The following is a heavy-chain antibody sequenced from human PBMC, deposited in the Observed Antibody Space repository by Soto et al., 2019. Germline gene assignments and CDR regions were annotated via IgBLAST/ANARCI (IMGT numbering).Heavy chain of an antibody. CDR3: ARLWGWSVGY. CDR1: GGSISSYY. V-gene: IGHV4-59*08. CDR2: IYYSGST. J-gene: IGHJ4*02. D-gene: IGHD3-16*01. Sequence: QVQLQESGPGLVKPSETLSLTCTVSGGSISSYYWSWIRQPPGKGLEWIGYIYYSGSTNYNPSLQSRVTIPVDTSQTQFSLKLSSVTAANTAVNYCARLWGWSVGYWGQGTLVTVPS.